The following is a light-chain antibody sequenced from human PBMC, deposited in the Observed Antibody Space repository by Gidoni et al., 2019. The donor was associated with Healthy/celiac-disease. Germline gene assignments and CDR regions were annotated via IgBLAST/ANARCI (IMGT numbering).Light chain of an antibody. CDR2: GAS. CDR3: QQYGSSLPFT. CDR1: QSVSSSY. V-gene: IGKV3-20*01. Sequence: VLTQSPGNLSLSPGERATLSCRASQSVSSSYLAWYQPKPGQAPRLLIYGASSRSTGIPDRFSGSGSGTDFTLTISRLEPEDFAVYYCQQYGSSLPFTFGPGTKVDIK. J-gene: IGKJ3*01.